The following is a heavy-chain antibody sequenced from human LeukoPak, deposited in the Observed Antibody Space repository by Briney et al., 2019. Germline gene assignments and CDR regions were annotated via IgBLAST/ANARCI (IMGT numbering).Heavy chain of an antibody. Sequence: PGGSLRLSCAASGFTFSSYGMHWVRQAPGKGLEWVAFIRYDGSNKYYADSVKGRFTISRDNSKNTLYLQMNSLRAEDTAVYYCAKDWVRAFAFDIWGQGTMVTVSS. V-gene: IGHV3-30*02. D-gene: IGHD3-16*01. CDR3: AKDWVRAFAFDI. CDR1: GFTFSSYG. CDR2: IRYDGSNK. J-gene: IGHJ3*02.